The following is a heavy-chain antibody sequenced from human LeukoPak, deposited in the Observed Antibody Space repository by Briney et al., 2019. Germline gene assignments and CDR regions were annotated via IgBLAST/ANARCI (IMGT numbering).Heavy chain of an antibody. CDR3: AKHSEYYHDSSGTRFDY. J-gene: IGHJ4*02. CDR1: GFTFSSYA. V-gene: IGHV3-23*01. D-gene: IGHD3-22*01. Sequence: GGSLRLSCAASGFTFSSYAMSWVRQAPGKGLEWVSGSSASGGTTDYADHVKGRFTISRDNSKNTLYLQMNSPTAEDTAVYYCAKHSEYYHDSSGTRFDYWGQGTLVTVSS. CDR2: SSASGGTT.